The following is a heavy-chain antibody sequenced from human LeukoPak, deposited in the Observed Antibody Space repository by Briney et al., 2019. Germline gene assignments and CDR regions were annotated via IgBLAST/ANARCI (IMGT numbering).Heavy chain of an antibody. Sequence: GGSLRLSCAASGFTFDDYGMSWVRQAPGKGLEWVSGINWNVGSTGYADSVKGRFTISRDNAKNSLYLQMNSLRAEDTALYYCARVGATVTTRGYYPQYYFDYWGQGTLVTVSS. J-gene: IGHJ4*02. D-gene: IGHD4-17*01. CDR2: INWNVGST. V-gene: IGHV3-20*04. CDR1: GFTFDDYG. CDR3: ARVGATVTTRGYYPQYYFDY.